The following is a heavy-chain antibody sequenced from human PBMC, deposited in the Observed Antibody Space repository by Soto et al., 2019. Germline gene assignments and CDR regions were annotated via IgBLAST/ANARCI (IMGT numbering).Heavy chain of an antibody. J-gene: IGHJ5*02. CDR1: GGTFSSYA. CDR3: AREMGGDSGYDANWFDP. D-gene: IGHD5-12*01. CDR2: IIPIFGTA. Sequence: QVQLVQSGAEVKKPGSSVKVSCKASGGTFSSYAISWVRQAPGQGLEWMGGIIPIFGTANYAQKFQGRVTITADESTSTAYMDLSSLRSEDTAVYYCAREMGGDSGYDANWFDPWGQGTLVTVSS. V-gene: IGHV1-69*12.